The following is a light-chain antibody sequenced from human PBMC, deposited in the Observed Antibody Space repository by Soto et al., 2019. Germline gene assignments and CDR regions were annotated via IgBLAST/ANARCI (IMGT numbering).Light chain of an antibody. V-gene: IGKV3-20*01. Sequence: EIVLTQSPGTLSLSPGERATLYCRASQSVRSSYLAWYQQKPGQAPRLLFYGASSRATGIPDRFSGSGSGTDFTLTISRLEPEDFALYYCQQYGSSPLTFGGGTKVDIK. J-gene: IGKJ4*01. CDR1: QSVRSSY. CDR2: GAS. CDR3: QQYGSSPLT.